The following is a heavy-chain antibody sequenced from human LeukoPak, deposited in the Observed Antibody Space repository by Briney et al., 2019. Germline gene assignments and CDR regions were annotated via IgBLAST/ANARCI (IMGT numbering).Heavy chain of an antibody. CDR1: GFTVSSNY. J-gene: IGHJ3*02. V-gene: IGHV3-53*01. CDR3: ACRGVRGVPWAFDI. Sequence: GGSLRLSCAASGFTVSSNYINWVRQAPGKGLEWVSVIYSGGSTYYADSVKGRFTISRDNSKNTLYLQMNSLRAEDTAVYYCACRGVRGVPWAFDIWGQGTMVTVSS. CDR2: IYSGGST. D-gene: IGHD3-10*01.